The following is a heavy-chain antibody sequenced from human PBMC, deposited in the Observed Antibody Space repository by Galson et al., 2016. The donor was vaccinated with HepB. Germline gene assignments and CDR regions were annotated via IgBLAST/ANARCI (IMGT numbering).Heavy chain of an antibody. D-gene: IGHD3-3*01. CDR1: GYTFRTYG. J-gene: IGHJ4*02. Sequence: SVKVSCKASGYTFRTYGVSWVRQAPGQGLEWVGWINGYNGKTEYPQKFQGRVTVTTDTSSSTAYMELRSLRSDDTAVYYCARDIGYEFSHWGQGTLVTVSS. V-gene: IGHV1-18*01. CDR3: ARDIGYEFSH. CDR2: INGYNGKT.